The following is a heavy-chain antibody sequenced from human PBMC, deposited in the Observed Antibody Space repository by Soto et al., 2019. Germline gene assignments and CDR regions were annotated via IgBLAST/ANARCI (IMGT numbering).Heavy chain of an antibody. D-gene: IGHD5-12*01. Sequence: PGGSLRLSCAASGFTFSSYAMSWVRQAPGKGLEWVSAISGSGGSTYYADSVKGQFTISRDNSKNTQYLQMNSLRAEDTAVYYCKKGRSRVAKPARYCYFGMDVWGQGTTVNVS. J-gene: IGHJ6*02. V-gene: IGHV3-23*01. CDR3: KKGRSRVAKPARYCYFGMDV. CDR1: GFTFSSYA. CDR2: ISGSGGST.